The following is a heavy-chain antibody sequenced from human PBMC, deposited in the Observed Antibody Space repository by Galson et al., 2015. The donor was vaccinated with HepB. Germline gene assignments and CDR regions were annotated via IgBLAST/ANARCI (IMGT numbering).Heavy chain of an antibody. V-gene: IGHV3-15*07. CDR2: IKSKTDGGTT. CDR3: ARDRAMGRTVTFPFSY. D-gene: IGHD4-17*01. Sequence: SLRLSCAASGFTFSNAWMNWVRQAPGKGLEWVGRIKSKTDGGTTDYAAPVKGRFTISRDDSKNTLYLQMNSLRAEDTAVYYCARDRAMGRTVTFPFSYWGQGTLVTVSS. CDR1: GFTFSNAW. J-gene: IGHJ4*02.